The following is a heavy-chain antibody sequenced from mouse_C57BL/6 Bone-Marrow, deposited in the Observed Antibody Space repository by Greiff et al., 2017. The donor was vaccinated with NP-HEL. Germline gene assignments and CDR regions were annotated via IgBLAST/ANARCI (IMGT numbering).Heavy chain of an antibody. CDR3: ARTHYYGSSYSDY. V-gene: IGHV1-59*01. CDR1: GYTFTSYW. Sequence: QVQLQQPGAELVRPGTSVKLSCKASGYTFTSYWMHWVKQRPGQGLEWIGVIDPSDSYTNYNQKFKGKATLTVDTSSSTAYMQLSSLTSEDSAVYYCARTHYYGSSYSDYWGQGTTLTVSS. CDR2: IDPSDSYT. J-gene: IGHJ2*01. D-gene: IGHD1-1*01.